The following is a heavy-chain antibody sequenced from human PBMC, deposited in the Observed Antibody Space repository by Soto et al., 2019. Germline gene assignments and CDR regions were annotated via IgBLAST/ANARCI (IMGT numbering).Heavy chain of an antibody. D-gene: IGHD3-9*01. CDR2: INPKSGGT. Sequence: ASVKVSCKASGYTFTGYYMHWVRQAPGQGLEWMGWINPKSGGTNYAQKFQGRVNMTRETSIRPAYMELSRLRSDDTAVYYCARVRGGILTGYYDYWGQGTLVTVSS. V-gene: IGHV1-2*02. CDR1: GYTFTGYY. J-gene: IGHJ4*02. CDR3: ARVRGGILTGYYDY.